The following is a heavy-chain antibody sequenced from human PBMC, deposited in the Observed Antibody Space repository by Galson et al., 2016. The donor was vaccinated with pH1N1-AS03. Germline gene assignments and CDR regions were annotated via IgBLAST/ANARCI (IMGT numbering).Heavy chain of an antibody. V-gene: IGHV1-18*01. J-gene: IGHJ5*02. D-gene: IGHD2/OR15-2a*01. Sequence: SVKVSCKASGYTFSNYGITWVRQAPGQGLQWMGWIKNNNDNKIYGQNFQGRFTMTTDPSTNTAYLELKNLRSDDTGVYYCARALEEYLRMDYSSVHDSWGQGTLVTVSS. CDR3: ARALEEYLRMDYSSVHDS. CDR1: GYTFSNYG. CDR2: IKNNNDNK.